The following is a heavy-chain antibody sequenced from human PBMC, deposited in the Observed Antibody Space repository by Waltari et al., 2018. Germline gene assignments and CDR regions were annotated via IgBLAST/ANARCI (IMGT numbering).Heavy chain of an antibody. D-gene: IGHD1-26*01. Sequence: QVQLVESGGGVVRPGRSLRLSCAASGFTFGSYGMHWVRQIPGKGLEWLTFISFDGSDKYYADSVKGRFTIYKDNSRNTLYLQMNSLRPEDTAVYFCAKDHQWEVLLPIYQIDYWGRGTLVTVSS. CDR3: AKDHQWEVLLPIYQIDY. CDR1: GFTFGSYG. J-gene: IGHJ4*02. V-gene: IGHV3-30*18. CDR2: ISFDGSDK.